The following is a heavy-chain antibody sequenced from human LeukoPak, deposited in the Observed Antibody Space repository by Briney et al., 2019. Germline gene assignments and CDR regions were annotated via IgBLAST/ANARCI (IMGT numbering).Heavy chain of an antibody. CDR1: AGSISNHY. J-gene: IGHJ5*02. D-gene: IGHD6-19*01. V-gene: IGHV4-59*11. Sequence: SETLSLTCTVAAGSISNHYWSWTRQSPGKGLEWIAYIFYTGSYNYNPSLKSRVYIPVDTSKNQFSLNLTSVTAADTAVYYCARGRSSLDLWGQGTLVTVSS. CDR3: ARGRSSLDL. CDR2: IFYTGSY.